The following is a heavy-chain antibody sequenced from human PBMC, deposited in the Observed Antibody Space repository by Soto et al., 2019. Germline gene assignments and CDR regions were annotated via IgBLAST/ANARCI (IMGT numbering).Heavy chain of an antibody. Sequence: QVQLQESGPGLVKPSETLSLTCTVSGGSISSYYWSWIRQPPGKGLEWIGYIYYSGSTNYNPSLKSRGTISVDTAKNQFSLKLSSVTAADTAVYYCARAPGATVTIKREEFDYWGQGTLVTVSS. CDR3: ARAPGATVTIKREEFDY. CDR1: GGSISSYY. CDR2: IYYSGST. V-gene: IGHV4-59*01. D-gene: IGHD4-4*01. J-gene: IGHJ4*02.